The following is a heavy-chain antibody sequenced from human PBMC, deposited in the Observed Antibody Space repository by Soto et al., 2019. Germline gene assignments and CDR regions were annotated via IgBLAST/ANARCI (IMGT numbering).Heavy chain of an antibody. J-gene: IGHJ6*02. CDR2: IIPISGTA. CDR1: GGTFSSYA. V-gene: IGHV1-69*01. D-gene: IGHD2-2*01. CDR3: ARSQGSITIVEIYYYYYYGMDV. Sequence: QVQLVQSGAEVKKHGSSVKVSCKASGGTFSSYAISWVRQAHGQGLEWMGGIIPISGTANYAQKFQGRVTITADESKSTAYMELSSLRSEDTAVSYCARSQGSITIVEIYYYYYYGMDVCGQGTTVTVSS.